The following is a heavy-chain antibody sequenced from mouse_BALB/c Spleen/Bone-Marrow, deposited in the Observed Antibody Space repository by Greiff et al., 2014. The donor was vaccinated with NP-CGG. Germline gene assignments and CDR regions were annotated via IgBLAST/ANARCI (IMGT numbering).Heavy chain of an antibody. J-gene: IGHJ4*01. V-gene: IGHV5-6*02. CDR2: ISSGGSNT. CDR3: ARRERYYDMDD. CDR1: GFSFTSYG. Sequence: LKLSCAASGFSFTSYGMSLGRQPPDKRLEWVATISSGGSNTYYANSVKRRFTIYRDNAKNTLYLQMSSLKSEDTAMYYCARRERYYDMDDWGQGTSVAVSS.